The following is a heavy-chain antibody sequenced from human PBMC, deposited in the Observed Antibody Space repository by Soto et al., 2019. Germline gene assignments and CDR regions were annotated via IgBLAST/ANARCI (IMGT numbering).Heavy chain of an antibody. J-gene: IGHJ4*02. CDR3: ARATITIFGVGHYDY. Sequence: SETLSLTCTFSGFSVSSGSYYWSWIRQPPGKGLEWIGYIYYSGSTNYNPSLKSRVTISVDTSKNQFSLKLSSVTAADTAVYYCARATITIFGVGHYDYWGQGTLVTSPQ. CDR2: IYYSGST. D-gene: IGHD3-3*01. CDR1: GFSVSSGSYY. V-gene: IGHV4-61*01.